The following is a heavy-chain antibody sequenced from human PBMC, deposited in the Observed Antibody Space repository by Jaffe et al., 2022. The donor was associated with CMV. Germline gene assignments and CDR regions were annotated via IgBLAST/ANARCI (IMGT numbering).Heavy chain of an antibody. CDR2: INHSGST. V-gene: IGHV4-34*01. Sequence: QVQLQQWGAGLLKPSETLSLTCAVYGGSFSGYYWSWIRQPPGKGLEWIGEINHSGSTNYNPSLKSRVTISVDTSKNQFSLKLSSVTAADTAVYYCARVGYSSGWAFDYWGQGTLVTVSS. CDR1: GGSFSGYY. J-gene: IGHJ4*02. CDR3: ARVGYSSGWAFDY. D-gene: IGHD6-19*01.